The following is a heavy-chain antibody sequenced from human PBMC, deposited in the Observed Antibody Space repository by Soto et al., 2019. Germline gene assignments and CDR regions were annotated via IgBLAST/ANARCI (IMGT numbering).Heavy chain of an antibody. CDR1: GGSGSSYY. V-gene: IGHV4-59*02. Sequence: SETLSLTCCVSGGSGSSYYWNWIGQPPGKVLEWIGYIYYNGNTNYNPSLKSRVTLSLDTSKNQFSLKLSSVTAADTAVYYCARDLGGYSGYPTSNRFDPWGQGTPFT. CDR2: IYYNGNT. D-gene: IGHD5-12*01. J-gene: IGHJ5*02. CDR3: ARDLGGYSGYPTSNRFDP.